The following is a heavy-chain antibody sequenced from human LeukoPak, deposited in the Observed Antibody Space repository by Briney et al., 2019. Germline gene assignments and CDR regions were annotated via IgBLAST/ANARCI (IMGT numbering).Heavy chain of an antibody. V-gene: IGHV3-9*01. CDR1: GFTFDDYA. J-gene: IGHJ4*02. CDR2: ISWNSGSL. D-gene: IGHD6-13*01. Sequence: GRSLRLSCAASGFTFDDYAMHWVRQAPGKGLEWVSGISWNSGSLDYAESVKGRFTISRDNAKNSLYLQMNSLRAEYSALYYCAKGASRSWYRYADYWGQGTLVTVSS. CDR3: AKGASRSWYRYADY.